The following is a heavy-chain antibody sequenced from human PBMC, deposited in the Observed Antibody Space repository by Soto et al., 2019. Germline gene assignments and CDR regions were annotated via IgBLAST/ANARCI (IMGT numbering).Heavy chain of an antibody. V-gene: IGHV3-21*06. J-gene: IGHJ6*02. CDR1: GFTFSNYN. D-gene: IGHD5-12*01. Sequence: PGGSLRLSCAASGFTFSNYNMVWVRQSPGKGLEWVSSISGSGSDIYYADSLKGRVSISRDNAMNTAYLQMDSLRADDTAVYFCAREPDGYDYSGLDVWGQGTTVTVSS. CDR3: AREPDGYDYSGLDV. CDR2: ISGSGSDI.